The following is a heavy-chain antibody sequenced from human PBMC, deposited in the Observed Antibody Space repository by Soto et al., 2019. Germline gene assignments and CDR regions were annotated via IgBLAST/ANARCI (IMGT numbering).Heavy chain of an antibody. V-gene: IGHV1-2*04. CDR3: ARAVGRNGSIWDRGGDDS. CDR2: INPDTGGT. J-gene: IGHJ4*02. Sequence: QVQLLQSGAEEKKYWASVKVSCKTSGYSFTAYYIHWVRPAPGQGLAWMGWINPDTGGTDYAQKFQGWVTMTRDTTIASAYMELSSLRSNDAAVYYCARAVGRNGSIWDRGGDDSWGQGTMATVSS. D-gene: IGHD1-1*01. CDR1: GYSFTAYY.